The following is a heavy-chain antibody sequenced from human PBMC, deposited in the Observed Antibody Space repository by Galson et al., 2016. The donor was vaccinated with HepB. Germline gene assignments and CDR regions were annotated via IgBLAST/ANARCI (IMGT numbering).Heavy chain of an antibody. CDR3: ASLNWNFAAD. D-gene: IGHD1-7*01. CDR1: GGSISSGDYY. CDR2: AYYWWGT. V-gene: IGHV4-30-4*01. J-gene: IGHJ4*02. Sequence: QVQLQESGPGLVRPSQTLSLTCTVSGGSISSGDYYWSWIRQPPGKGLAWTGCAYYWWGTYQNMSLKSRVTISVDTSKNQFSLKLTSVTAADTAVYYCASLNWNFAADWGQGTLVTVSS.